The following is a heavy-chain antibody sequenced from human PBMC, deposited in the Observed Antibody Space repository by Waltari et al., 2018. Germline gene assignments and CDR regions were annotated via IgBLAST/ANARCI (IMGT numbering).Heavy chain of an antibody. CDR2: FDPEDGET. CDR1: GYTLTELS. V-gene: IGHV1-24*01. Sequence: QVQLVQSGAEVKKPGASVKASCTVSGYTLTELSMHWVRQAPGNGLAWMGGFDPEDGETIYAQKFQGRVTMTEDTSTDTAYMELSSLRSEDTAVYYCATAAPYCGGDCPYYYYYMDVWGKGTTVTVSS. J-gene: IGHJ6*03. CDR3: ATAAPYCGGDCPYYYYYMDV. D-gene: IGHD2-21*01.